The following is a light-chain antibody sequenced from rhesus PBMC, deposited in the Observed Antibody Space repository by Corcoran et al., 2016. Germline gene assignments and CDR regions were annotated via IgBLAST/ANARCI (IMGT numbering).Light chain of an antibody. CDR2: QAS. J-gene: IGKJ3*01. V-gene: IGKV1-22*01. CDR3: LQYNSSPFT. CDR1: QSVSSW. Sequence: DIQMTQSPSSLSASVGDTVTITCRASQSVSSWLGWYQQKPGKAPNLLIYQASSLQSGVPSRVSGSGSWTDFTLTISSLQPEDFATYYFLQYNSSPFTFGPGTKLDIK.